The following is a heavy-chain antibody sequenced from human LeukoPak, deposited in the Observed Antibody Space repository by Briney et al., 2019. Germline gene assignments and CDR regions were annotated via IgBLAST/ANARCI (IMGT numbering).Heavy chain of an antibody. J-gene: IGHJ3*02. D-gene: IGHD3-22*01. Sequence: PGGSLRLSCVAYGYTASRYALAWVRQAPGKGLDWVSLISAGGGTTYYADSVKGRFTISRDNLKNTVDLQMNSLRAEDTAIYYCVRSPDYDGWGAFDIWGQGTMVTVST. CDR2: ISAGGGTT. CDR3: VRSPDYDGWGAFDI. CDR1: GYTASRYA. V-gene: IGHV3-23*01.